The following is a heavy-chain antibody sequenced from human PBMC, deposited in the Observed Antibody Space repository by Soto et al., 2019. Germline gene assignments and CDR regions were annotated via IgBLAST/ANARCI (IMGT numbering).Heavy chain of an antibody. J-gene: IGHJ4*02. D-gene: IGHD3-3*01. CDR1: GFTFSSHG. CDR2: ISYDGSNK. V-gene: IGHV3-30*18. CDR3: AKGRLSGYYYAAVFDY. Sequence: GGSLRLSCGASGFTFSSHGMHWGRQAPGKGLEWVAVISYDGSNKYYADSVKGRFTISRDNSKNTLYLQMNTLRAEDTAVYYCAKGRLSGYYYAAVFDYWGQGTLVTVSS.